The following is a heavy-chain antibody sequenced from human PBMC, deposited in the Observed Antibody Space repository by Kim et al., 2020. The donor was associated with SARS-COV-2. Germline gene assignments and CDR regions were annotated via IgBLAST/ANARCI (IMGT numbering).Heavy chain of an antibody. Sequence: YADSVKGRFTISRDNSKNRLYIHMNSLRVEDSAIYYCAKDFGSAWYNQPFDPWGQGTLVTVSS. V-gene: IGHV3-23*01. D-gene: IGHD6-13*01. CDR3: AKDFGSAWYNQPFDP. J-gene: IGHJ5*02.